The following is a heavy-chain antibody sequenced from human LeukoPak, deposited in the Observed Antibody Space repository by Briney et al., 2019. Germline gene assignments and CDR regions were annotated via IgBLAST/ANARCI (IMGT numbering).Heavy chain of an antibody. Sequence: GGSLRLSCAASGFTFSSYAMHWVRQAPGKGLEWVAVISYDGSNKYYADSVKGRFTISRDNSKNTLYLQMNSLRAEDTAVYYCGRQWLEGNAFDIWGQGTTVTVSS. V-gene: IGHV3-30*14. CDR3: GRQWLEGNAFDI. J-gene: IGHJ3*02. CDR1: GFTFSSYA. D-gene: IGHD6-19*01. CDR2: ISYDGSNK.